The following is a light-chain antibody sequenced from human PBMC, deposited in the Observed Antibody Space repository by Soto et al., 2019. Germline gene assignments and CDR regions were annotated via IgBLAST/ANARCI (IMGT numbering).Light chain of an antibody. V-gene: IGKV3-20*01. CDR1: QSVSSSY. J-gene: IGKJ4*01. Sequence: EIVLTQSPGTLSLSPGERATLSCRASQSVSSSYLVWYQQRPGQPPRLLIYGTSNRAAGIPDRFTGTGSGTDFTLTIYRLEPEDSAVYYCQQYGSSALTFGGGTKVESK. CDR2: GTS. CDR3: QQYGSSALT.